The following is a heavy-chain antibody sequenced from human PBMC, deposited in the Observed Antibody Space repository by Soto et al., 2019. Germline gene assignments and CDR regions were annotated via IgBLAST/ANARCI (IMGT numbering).Heavy chain of an antibody. Sequence: QVQLQESGPGLVKPSQTLSLTCTVSGGSISSGGYYWSWIRQHPGKGLEWIGYIYYSGSTYYNPSLKSRGTIAVDTSKNQFSLKLSAVTAADTAVYYCARVCGGDCHYGMDVWGQGTTVTVSS. V-gene: IGHV4-31*03. CDR3: ARVCGGDCHYGMDV. D-gene: IGHD2-21*02. CDR2: IYYSGST. CDR1: GGSISSGGYY. J-gene: IGHJ6*02.